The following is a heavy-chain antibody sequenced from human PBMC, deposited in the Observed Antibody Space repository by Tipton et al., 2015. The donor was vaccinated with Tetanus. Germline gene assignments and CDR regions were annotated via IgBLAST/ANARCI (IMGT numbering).Heavy chain of an antibody. CDR3: ARIYDFWSGYYSDH. CDR2: ISSSGST. V-gene: IGHV4-61*08. Sequence: TLSLTCSVSGGSLRSGDHYWSWIRQPPGKGLEWLAYISSSGSTNPNYSLKSRVTISVDTSKNQFSLKLSSVTAADTAVYYCARIYDFWSGYYSDHWGQGTLVTVSS. CDR1: GGSLRSGDHY. J-gene: IGHJ4*02. D-gene: IGHD3-3*01.